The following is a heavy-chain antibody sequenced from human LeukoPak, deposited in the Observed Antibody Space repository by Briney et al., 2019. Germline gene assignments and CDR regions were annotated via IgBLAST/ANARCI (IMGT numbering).Heavy chain of an antibody. CDR2: INPNSGGT. CDR3: ARADFYGDHFDY. D-gene: IGHD4-17*01. V-gene: IGHV1-2*02. Sequence: ASVEVSCKASGYTFTGYYMHWVRQAPGQGLEWMGWINPNSGGTNYAQKFQGRVTMTRDTSISTAYMELSRLRSDDTAVYYCARADFYGDHFDYWGQGTLVTVSS. CDR1: GYTFTGYY. J-gene: IGHJ4*02.